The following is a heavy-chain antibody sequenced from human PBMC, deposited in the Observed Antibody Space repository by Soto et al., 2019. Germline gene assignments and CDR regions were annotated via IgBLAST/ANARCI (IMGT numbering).Heavy chain of an antibody. J-gene: IGHJ6*02. Sequence: GGSLRLSCAASGFTFSSYGMHWVRQAPGKGLEWVAVISYDGSNKYYADSVKGRFTISRDNSKNTLYLQMNSLRAEDTAVYYCAKDGRSPSQYYYYGMDVWSQGTTVTVSS. V-gene: IGHV3-30*18. CDR1: GFTFSSYG. CDR2: ISYDGSNK. D-gene: IGHD3-3*01. CDR3: AKDGRSPSQYYYYGMDV.